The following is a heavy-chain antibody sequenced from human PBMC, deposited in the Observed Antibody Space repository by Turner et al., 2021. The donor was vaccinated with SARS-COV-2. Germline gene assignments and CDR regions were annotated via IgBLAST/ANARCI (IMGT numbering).Heavy chain of an antibody. CDR1: GFTFRRYG. V-gene: IGHV3-30*18. CDR3: AKDLGQLDWFDP. CDR2: ISYDGSNK. Sequence: QVQLMESGGGVVQPGRSLRLSCAASGFTFRRYGMQWVRQAPGKGLEWVAVISYDGSNKYYADSVKGRFTISRDNSKNTLYLQMNSLRAEDTAVYYCAKDLGQLDWFDPWGQGILVTVSS. J-gene: IGHJ5*02. D-gene: IGHD6-13*01.